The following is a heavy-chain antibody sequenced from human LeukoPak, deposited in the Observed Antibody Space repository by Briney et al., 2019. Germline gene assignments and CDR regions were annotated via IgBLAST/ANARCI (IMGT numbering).Heavy chain of an antibody. D-gene: IGHD5-18*01. CDR2: VFYTGNT. J-gene: IGHJ5*02. V-gene: IGHV4-39*07. CDR1: GGSITSSRYY. CDR3: ARDGYSYGWGFNWFDP. Sequence: PSETLSLTCIVSGGSITSSRYYWGWIRQPPGKGLEWIGSVFYTGNTYYNPSLKSRVTFSVDTSKNHFSLKLTSVTAADTAVYYCARDGYSYGWGFNWFDPWGQGTLVTVSS.